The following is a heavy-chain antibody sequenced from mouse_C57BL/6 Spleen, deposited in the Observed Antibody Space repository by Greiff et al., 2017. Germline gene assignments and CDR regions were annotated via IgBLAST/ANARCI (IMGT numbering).Heavy chain of an antibody. J-gene: IGHJ4*01. Sequence: DVKLVESGGGLVKPGGSLKLSCAASGFTFSSYAMSWVRQTPEKRLEWVATISDGGSYTYYPDNVKGRFTISRDNAKNNLYLQMSHLKSEDTAMYYCARDLLHYYGSLYYYAMDYWGQGTSVTVSS. CDR2: ISDGGSYT. CDR1: GFTFSSYA. CDR3: ARDLLHYYGSLYYYAMDY. V-gene: IGHV5-4*01. D-gene: IGHD1-1*01.